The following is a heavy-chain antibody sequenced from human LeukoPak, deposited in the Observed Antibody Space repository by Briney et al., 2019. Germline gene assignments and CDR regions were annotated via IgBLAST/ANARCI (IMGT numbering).Heavy chain of an antibody. CDR3: ARERNDYSYYFDY. CDR1: GGSISSGSYY. Sequence: SETLSLTCTVSGGSISSGSYYWSWIRQPPGKGLEWIGSIYYSGSTNYNPSLKSRVTISVDTSKNQFSLKLSSVTAADTAVYYCARERNDYSYYFDYWGQGTLVTVSS. J-gene: IGHJ4*02. CDR2: IYYSGST. D-gene: IGHD4-11*01. V-gene: IGHV4-39*07.